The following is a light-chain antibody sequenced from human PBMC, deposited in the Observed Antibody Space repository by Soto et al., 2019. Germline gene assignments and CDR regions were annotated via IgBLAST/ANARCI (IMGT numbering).Light chain of an antibody. CDR2: GNS. Sequence: QSVVTQPPSVSGAPGQRVTISCTGSSSNIGAGYDVHWYQQLPGTAPKLLIYGNSNQPSGVPDRFSGSKSGTSASLAITGLQAEDEADYYCQSYDSSLSGAVFGGGTQLTVL. CDR1: SSNIGAGYD. J-gene: IGLJ7*01. V-gene: IGLV1-40*01. CDR3: QSYDSSLSGAV.